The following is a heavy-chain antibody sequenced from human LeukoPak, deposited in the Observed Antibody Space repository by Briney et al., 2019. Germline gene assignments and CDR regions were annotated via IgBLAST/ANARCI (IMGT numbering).Heavy chain of an antibody. V-gene: IGHV3-23*01. J-gene: IGHJ4*02. CDR2: IVGSAYDT. D-gene: IGHD5-24*01. Sequence: PGGSLRLSCAASGFSFRIYAMNWLRQAPGKGLEWISGIVGSAYDTRYADSVKGRFTISRDNSKNTLYLQMNSLRAEDTAIYYCAKDLLQGDGYWDIDSWGQGTLVTVSS. CDR3: AKDLLQGDGYWDIDS. CDR1: GFSFRIYA.